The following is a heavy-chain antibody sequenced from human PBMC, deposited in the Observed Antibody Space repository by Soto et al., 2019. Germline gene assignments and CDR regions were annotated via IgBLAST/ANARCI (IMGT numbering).Heavy chain of an antibody. V-gene: IGHV3-30*18. CDR2: LSYDGNHD. CDR1: GFSFNKFG. D-gene: IGHD2-15*01. Sequence: QLGGSLGLSCTASGFSFNKFGMHWVRQTPGKGLEWVASLSYDGNHDFYADSVTGRLIISRDNSKNTLYLQVNTLTVDDTAVYYCVKERADFVTVPHATSGMDVWGPGTTVTVSS. CDR3: VKERADFVTVPHATSGMDV. J-gene: IGHJ6*02.